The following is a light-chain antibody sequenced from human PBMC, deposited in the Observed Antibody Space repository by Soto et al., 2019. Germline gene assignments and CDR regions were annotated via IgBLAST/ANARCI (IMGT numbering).Light chain of an antibody. CDR2: GAS. CDR3: QQYGSSPLT. V-gene: IGKV3-20*01. J-gene: IGKJ1*01. CDR1: QTVTSDY. Sequence: VLTQSPGTLSLSPGERATLSCRASQTVTSDYLAWYQQKPGQPPRLLFYGASRRATGIPDRFSASGSGTDFPLTLSRMEPDDFVVYYCQQYGSSPLTFGQGTKVEIK.